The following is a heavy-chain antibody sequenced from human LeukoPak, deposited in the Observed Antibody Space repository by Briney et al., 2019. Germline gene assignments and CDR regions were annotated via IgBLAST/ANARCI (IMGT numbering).Heavy chain of an antibody. D-gene: IGHD3-22*01. CDR1: GFTFSSYA. V-gene: IGHV3-23*01. CDR2: ISGSGGST. Sequence: GGSLRLSCAASGFTFSSYAMSWVRQAPGKGLEWVSAISGSGGSTYYADSVKGRFTISRDNSKNTLYLQMNSLRAEDTAVYYCAKDSIIDYYDSSGPVDYWGQGTLVTVSS. CDR3: AKDSIIDYYDSSGPVDY. J-gene: IGHJ4*02.